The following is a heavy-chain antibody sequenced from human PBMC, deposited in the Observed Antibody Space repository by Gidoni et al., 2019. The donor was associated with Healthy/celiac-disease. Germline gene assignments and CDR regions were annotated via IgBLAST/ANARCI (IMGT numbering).Heavy chain of an antibody. CDR3: ARERQQLVHEAFDI. V-gene: IGHV4-4*07. CDR2: IYTSGST. Sequence: SWIRQPAGKGLEWIGRIYTSGSTNYNPSLKSRVTMSVDTSKNQFSLKLSSATAADTAVYYCARERQQLVHEAFDIWGQGTMVTVSS. J-gene: IGHJ3*02. D-gene: IGHD6-13*01.